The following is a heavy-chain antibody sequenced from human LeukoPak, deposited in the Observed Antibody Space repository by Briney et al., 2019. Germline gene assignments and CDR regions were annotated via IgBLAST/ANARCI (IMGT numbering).Heavy chain of an antibody. Sequence: PGGSLRLSCAASGFTFSSYSMNWARQAPGKGLEWVSSISSSSSYIYYADSVKGRFTISRDNAKNSLYLQMNSLRAEDTAVYYCARFVVVPAARHDAFDIWGQGKMVTVSS. J-gene: IGHJ3*02. D-gene: IGHD2-2*01. V-gene: IGHV3-21*01. CDR1: GFTFSSYS. CDR3: ARFVVVPAARHDAFDI. CDR2: ISSSSSYI.